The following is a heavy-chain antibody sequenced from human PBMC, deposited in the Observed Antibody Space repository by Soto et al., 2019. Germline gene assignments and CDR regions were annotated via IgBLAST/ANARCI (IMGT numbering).Heavy chain of an antibody. CDR2: ISAYNGNT. D-gene: IGHD3-10*01. V-gene: IGHV1-18*01. Sequence: ASVKVSCKASGYTFTSYGISWVRQAPGQGLEWMGWISAYNGNTNYAQKLQGRVTMTTDTSTSTAYMELRSLRSDDTAVYYCARDGEYYYGSGRPYGMDVWGQGTTVTVSS. CDR1: GYTFTSYG. J-gene: IGHJ6*02. CDR3: ARDGEYYYGSGRPYGMDV.